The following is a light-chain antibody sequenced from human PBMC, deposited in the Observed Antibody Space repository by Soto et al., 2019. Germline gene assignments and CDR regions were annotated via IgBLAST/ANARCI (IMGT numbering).Light chain of an antibody. V-gene: IGLV2-14*01. Sequence: QSVLTQPASVSGSPGQSLTISCTGTNSDIGAYNYVSWYQHHPGKAPKLIIYEVTNRPSGVSNRFSGSKSGNTASLTISGLQAEDEGDYYCSSHANTKVFGTGTKVTVL. J-gene: IGLJ1*01. CDR2: EVT. CDR1: NSDIGAYNY. CDR3: SSHANTKV.